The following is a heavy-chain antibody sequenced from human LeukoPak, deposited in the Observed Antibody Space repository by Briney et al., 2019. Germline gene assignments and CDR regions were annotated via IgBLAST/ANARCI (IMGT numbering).Heavy chain of an antibody. CDR1: GFTFSSYW. Sequence: GGSLRLSCTASGFTFSSYWMSWVRQAPGKGLEWVANIKQDESEKFYVDSVKGRFTISRDNAKNSLYLQMNSLRAEDKAVYYCARGRSLELRGMWFDPWGQGTLVTVSS. J-gene: IGHJ5*02. CDR3: ARGRSLELRGMWFDP. CDR2: IKQDESEK. V-gene: IGHV3-7*01. D-gene: IGHD1-7*01.